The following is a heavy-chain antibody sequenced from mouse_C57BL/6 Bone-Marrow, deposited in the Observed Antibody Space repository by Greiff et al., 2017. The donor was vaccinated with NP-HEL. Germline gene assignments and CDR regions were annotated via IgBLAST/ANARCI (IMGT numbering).Heavy chain of an antibody. Sequence: VQLQQPGAELVMPGASVKLSCKASGYTFTSYWMHWVKQRPGQGLEWIGEIDPSDSYTNYNQKFKGKSTLTVDKSSSTAYMQISSLTSEDSAVYYCARHGSSSLFDYWGQGTTLTVSS. CDR1: GYTFTSYW. J-gene: IGHJ2*01. CDR3: ARHGSSSLFDY. V-gene: IGHV1-69*01. CDR2: IDPSDSYT. D-gene: IGHD1-1*01.